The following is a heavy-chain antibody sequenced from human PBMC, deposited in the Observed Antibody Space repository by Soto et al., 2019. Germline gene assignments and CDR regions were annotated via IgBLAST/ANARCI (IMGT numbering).Heavy chain of an antibody. CDR2: IYYSGIT. CDR3: ATSYGNAWYTF. V-gene: IGHV4-31*03. CDR1: GGSISSGGYY. D-gene: IGHD6-13*01. J-gene: IGHJ4*02. Sequence: PSETLSLTCTVSGGSISSGGYYRSWIRQHPGKGLEWIGYIYYSGITYYNPSLKSRVTISVDTSKNQFTLQLTSVTVADTAVYYCATSYGNAWYTFWGQGTQVTVSS.